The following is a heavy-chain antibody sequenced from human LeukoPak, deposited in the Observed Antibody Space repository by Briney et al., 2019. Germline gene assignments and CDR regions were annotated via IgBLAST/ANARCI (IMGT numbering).Heavy chain of an antibody. Sequence: SETLSLTCTVSGYSISGGYYWGWIRQPPGKGLEWIGSIYHSGSTYYNPSLKSRVTISLDTSKNEFSLKLSSVTAADTAVYYCARGFITVITPYFDYWGQGTLVTVSS. V-gene: IGHV4-38-2*02. CDR2: IYHSGST. CDR3: ARGFITVITPYFDY. J-gene: IGHJ4*02. CDR1: GYSISGGYY. D-gene: IGHD4-23*01.